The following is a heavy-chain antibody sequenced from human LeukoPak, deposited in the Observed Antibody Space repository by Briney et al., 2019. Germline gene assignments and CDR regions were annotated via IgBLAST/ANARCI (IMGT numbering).Heavy chain of an antibody. J-gene: IGHJ5*02. CDR3: ARDRNYGDYLRWFDP. CDR2: INWNGGST. CDR1: GFTFDDYG. Sequence: GXSLRLSCAASGFTFDDYGMSWVRHAPGKGLEWVSGINWNGGSTGYADSVKGRFTISRDNAKNYLYLQMNSLRAEDTALYYCARDRNYGDYLRWFDPWGQGTLVTVSS. V-gene: IGHV3-20*04. D-gene: IGHD4-17*01.